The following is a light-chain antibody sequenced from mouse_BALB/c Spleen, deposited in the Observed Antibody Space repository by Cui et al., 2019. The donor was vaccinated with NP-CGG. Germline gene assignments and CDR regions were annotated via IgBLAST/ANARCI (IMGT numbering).Light chain of an antibody. CDR2: GTN. CDR1: TGAVTTSND. Sequence: QAVVPLESAIPTSPGETVTLTCRSSTGAVTTSNDTNWVQEKPDHLFTGLIGGTNNRAPGAPARFSGSLIGDKAALTITGAQTEDEAIYFCALWYSNHWVFGGGTKLTVL. CDR3: ALWYSNHWV. J-gene: IGLJ1*01. V-gene: IGLV1*01.